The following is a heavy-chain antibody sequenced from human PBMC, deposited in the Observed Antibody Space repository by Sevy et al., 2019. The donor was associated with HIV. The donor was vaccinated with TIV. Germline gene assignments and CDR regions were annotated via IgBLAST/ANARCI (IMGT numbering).Heavy chain of an antibody. CDR1: GDTFSTYG. D-gene: IGHD7-27*01. CDR3: AREGGVATTGDHDAFDI. V-gene: IGHV1-69*13. J-gene: IGHJ3*02. CDR2: IIPIFGTP. Sequence: ASVKVSCNASGDTFSTYGLSWVRQAPGQGLEWMGGIIPIFGTPNYAQKFQGRVTITADESASTAYMELSSLRSEDTALYYCAREGGVATTGDHDAFDIWGHGTLVTVSS.